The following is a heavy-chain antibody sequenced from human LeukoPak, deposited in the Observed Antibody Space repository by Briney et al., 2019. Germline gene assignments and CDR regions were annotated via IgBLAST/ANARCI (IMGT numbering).Heavy chain of an antibody. CDR3: VRTPRD. CDR2: IYHDGNT. CDR1: GASIISPYW. D-gene: IGHD2-21*01. J-gene: IGHJ4*02. Sequence: TPSEILSLTCAVSGASIISPYWLTWVRQPPGKGLEWVGEIYHDGNTNYNPSLKSRLSVSLDKSRNQFSLKLSFVTAADTAVYYCVRTPRDWGQGILVTVSS. V-gene: IGHV4-4*02.